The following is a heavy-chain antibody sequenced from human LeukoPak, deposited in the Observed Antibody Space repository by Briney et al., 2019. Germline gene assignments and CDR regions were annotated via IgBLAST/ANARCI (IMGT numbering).Heavy chain of an antibody. CDR3: ARDGALYDSSGYYPVDY. CDR1: GYTFTSYG. CDR2: ISAYNGNT. V-gene: IGHV1-18*01. Sequence: ASVKVSCKASGYTFTSYGISWVRQAPGQGLEWMGWISAYNGNTNYAQKLQSRVTMTTDTSTSTAYMELRSLRSDDTAVYYCARDGALYDSSGYYPVDYWGQGTLVTVSS. J-gene: IGHJ4*02. D-gene: IGHD3-22*01.